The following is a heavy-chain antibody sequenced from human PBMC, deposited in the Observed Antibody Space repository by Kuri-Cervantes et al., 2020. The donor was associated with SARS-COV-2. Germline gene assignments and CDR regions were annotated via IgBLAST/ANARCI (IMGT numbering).Heavy chain of an antibody. J-gene: IGHJ3*02. CDR1: GVSVSGGTYY. CDR2: LDTSGST. Sequence: SETLSLTCDVSGVSVSGGTYYWSWIRQPAGKGLEWIGHLDTSGSTTYNPSLKSRVTISIDTSKNQVSLRLTSATAADTAVYYCAKVHAGYYYDSSGYNSNAFDIWGQGTMVTVSS. CDR3: AKVHAGYYYDSSGYNSNAFDI. D-gene: IGHD3-22*01. V-gene: IGHV4-61*09.